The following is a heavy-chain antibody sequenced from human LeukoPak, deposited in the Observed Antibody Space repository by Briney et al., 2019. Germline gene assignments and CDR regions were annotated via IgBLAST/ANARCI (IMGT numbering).Heavy chain of an antibody. V-gene: IGHV3-23*01. CDR1: GFTFSSYE. J-gene: IGHJ4*02. Sequence: PGGSLRLSCAASGFTFSSYEMNWVRQAPGKGLEWVSAISGSGGSTYYADSVKGRFTISRDNSKNTLYLQMNSLRAEDTAVYYCAKGARITMIVVVNYDYWGQGTLVTVSS. CDR3: AKGARITMIVVVNYDY. D-gene: IGHD3-22*01. CDR2: ISGSGGST.